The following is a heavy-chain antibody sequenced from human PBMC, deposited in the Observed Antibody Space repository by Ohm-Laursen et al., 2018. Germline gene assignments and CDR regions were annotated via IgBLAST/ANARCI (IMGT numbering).Heavy chain of an antibody. V-gene: IGHV4-34*01. CDR3: VRGGPGGTPDDY. CDR1: GESFSGSY. CDR2: INHRGTT. J-gene: IGHJ4*02. Sequence: GTLSLTCTVYGESFSGSYCSWIRQPPGKGLEWIGEINHRGTTNYKSSLKSRVTISVNTSKNQLSLELTSVTAADTAVYYCVRGGPGGTPDDYWGQGTLVTVSS. D-gene: IGHD1-7*01.